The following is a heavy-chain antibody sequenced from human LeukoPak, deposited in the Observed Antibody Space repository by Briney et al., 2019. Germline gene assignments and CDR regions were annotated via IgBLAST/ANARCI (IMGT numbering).Heavy chain of an antibody. D-gene: IGHD3-9*01. Sequence: GGSLRLSCAASGFTFSQGWMSWVRQAPGKGLEWVGRIKSQADGGTTDYAAPVKGRFTISRDDSKNTLYLQMNSLKTEDTAVYYCTTDGDRYYDIPYYWGQGTLVTVSS. CDR3: TTDGDRYYDIPYY. CDR2: IKSQADGGTT. CDR1: GFTFSQGW. V-gene: IGHV3-15*01. J-gene: IGHJ4*02.